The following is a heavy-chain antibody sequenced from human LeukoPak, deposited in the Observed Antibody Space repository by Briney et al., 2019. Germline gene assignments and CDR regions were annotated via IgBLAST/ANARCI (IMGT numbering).Heavy chain of an antibody. CDR1: GFTFSSYW. J-gene: IGHJ3*02. D-gene: IGHD1-20*01. Sequence: GGSLRLSCAASGFTFSSYWMSWVRQAPGKGLEWVSVIYSGGSTYYADSVKGRFTISRDNSKNTLYLQMNSLRAEDTAVYYCARVTWSLAAFDIWGQGTMVTVSS. CDR2: IYSGGST. CDR3: ARVTWSLAAFDI. V-gene: IGHV3-66*01.